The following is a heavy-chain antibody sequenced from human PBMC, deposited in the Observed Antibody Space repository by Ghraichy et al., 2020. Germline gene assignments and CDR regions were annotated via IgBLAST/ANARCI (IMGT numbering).Heavy chain of an antibody. CDR3: ARGFHKARLRPFDP. J-gene: IGHJ5*02. V-gene: IGHV1-8*01. Sequence: ASVKVSCKASGYTFTSYDINWVRQATGQGLEWMGWMNPNSGNTGYAQKFQGRVTMTRNTSISTAYMELSSLRSEDTAVYYCARGFHKARLRPFDPWGQGTLVTVSS. CDR1: GYTFTSYD. D-gene: IGHD5-12*01. CDR2: MNPNSGNT.